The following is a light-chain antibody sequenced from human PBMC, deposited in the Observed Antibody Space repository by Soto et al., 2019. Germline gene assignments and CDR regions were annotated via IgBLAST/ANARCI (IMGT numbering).Light chain of an antibody. CDR3: QQYSTFSNT. CDR2: DAS. Sequence: DIQMTQTPSTLSASVGDTVAIACRASQSIRRWLAWYQQKPGEAPKLLIYDASSLQSGVSSRFSGSGSGTEFTLTISSLQPDDFATYYCQQYSTFSNTFGPGNKLDIK. J-gene: IGKJ2*01. V-gene: IGKV1-5*01. CDR1: QSIRRW.